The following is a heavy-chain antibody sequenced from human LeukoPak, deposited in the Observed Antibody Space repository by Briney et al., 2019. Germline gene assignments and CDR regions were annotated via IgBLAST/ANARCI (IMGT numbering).Heavy chain of an antibody. CDR1: GNYW. V-gene: IGHV3-74*01. J-gene: IGHJ4*02. CDR3: VSFYEAY. CDR2: INSDGSWT. Sequence: GGSLRLSCAASGNYWMHWVRQAPGKGLVWASHINSDGSWTSYADSVKGRFTISKDNAKNTVYLQMNNLRAEDTAVYYCVSFYEAYWGRGTLVTVSS. D-gene: IGHD2/OR15-2a*01.